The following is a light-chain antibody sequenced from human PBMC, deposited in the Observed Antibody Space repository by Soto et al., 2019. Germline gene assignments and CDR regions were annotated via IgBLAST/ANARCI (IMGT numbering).Light chain of an antibody. V-gene: IGKV3-20*01. J-gene: IGKJ1*01. CDR2: GAS. CDR1: QSVSSAY. Sequence: EIVLTQSPGTLSLSPGERVTLSCRASQSVSSAYLAWYQQKRGQAPRLLIYGASNRATGIPDRFSGSGSGTEFTLTISSLQSEDFAVYYCQQYNHWWTFGPGTKVDIK. CDR3: QQYNHWWT.